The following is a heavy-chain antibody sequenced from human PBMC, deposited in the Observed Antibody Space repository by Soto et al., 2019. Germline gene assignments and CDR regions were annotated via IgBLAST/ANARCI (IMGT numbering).Heavy chain of an antibody. D-gene: IGHD6-19*01. Sequence: QVQLQESGPGLVKPSQTLSLTCTVSGGSISSGGYYWSWIRQHPGKGLEWIGYIYYSGSTYYNPSHKSRVTIAVDTAKNQFSLKLSSVTAADTAVYYCARAPNRSGWPRDWFDPWGQGTLVTVSS. CDR2: IYYSGST. J-gene: IGHJ5*02. V-gene: IGHV4-31*03. CDR1: GGSISSGGYY. CDR3: ARAPNRSGWPRDWFDP.